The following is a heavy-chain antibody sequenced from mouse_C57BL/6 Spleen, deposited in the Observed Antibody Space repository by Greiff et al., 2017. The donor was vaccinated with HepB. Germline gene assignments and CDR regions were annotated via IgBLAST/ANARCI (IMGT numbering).Heavy chain of an antibody. CDR2: ISSGGDYI. V-gene: IGHV5-9-1*02. J-gene: IGHJ2*01. CDR1: GFTFSSYA. Sequence: EVQGVESGEGLVKPGGSLKLSCAASGFTFSSYAISWVRQTPEKRLEWVAYISSGGDYIYYADTVKGRFTISRDNARNTLYLQMSSLKSEDTAMYYCTRDDKRGYFDYWGQGTTLTVSS. D-gene: IGHD2-3*01. CDR3: TRDDKRGYFDY.